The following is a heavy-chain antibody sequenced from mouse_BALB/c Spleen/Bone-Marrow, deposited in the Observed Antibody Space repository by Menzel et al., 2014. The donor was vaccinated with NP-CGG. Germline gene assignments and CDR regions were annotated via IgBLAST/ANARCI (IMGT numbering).Heavy chain of an antibody. Sequence: EVQLQQSGAELVKPGASVKLSCTASGFNIKDTYIHWVKQRPEQGLEWIGRIDPANGNTKYDPKFQGKATITADTSSNTDYLQISSLTYEDTAVYYCAEITTAAYYVMDYWGQGTSVTVSS. CDR1: GFNIKDTY. D-gene: IGHD1-2*01. V-gene: IGHV14-3*02. CDR3: AEITTAAYYVMDY. J-gene: IGHJ4*01. CDR2: IDPANGNT.